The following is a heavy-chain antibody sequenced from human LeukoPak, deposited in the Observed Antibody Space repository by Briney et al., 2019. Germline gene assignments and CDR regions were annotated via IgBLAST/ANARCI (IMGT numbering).Heavy chain of an antibody. J-gene: IGHJ4*02. CDR2: IYHSGST. V-gene: IGHV4-30-2*01. CDR1: GGSISSGGYS. D-gene: IGHD2-2*01. Sequence: PSQTLSLTCAVSGGSISSGGYSWSWIRQPPGKGLEWIGYIYHSGSTYYNPSLKSRVTISVDRSKNQFSLKLSSVTAADTAVYYCARGYCCSTSCQPYYFDYWGQGTLVTVSS. CDR3: ARGYCCSTSCQPYYFDY.